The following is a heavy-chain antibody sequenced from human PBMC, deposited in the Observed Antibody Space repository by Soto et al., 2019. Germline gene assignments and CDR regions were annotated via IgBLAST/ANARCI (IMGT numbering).Heavy chain of an antibody. J-gene: IGHJ6*02. Sequence: QVQLVQSGAEVKNPGASVKVSCKASGYTFTGYYIHWVRQAPGQGLEWMGCISPNSGDSNYAQKFQGWVTMTRDMSISTAYMELSRLRSDDTAVYYCAMTRTYYYDSRGYSRNAAHYYGMDVWGQGTTVTVSS. CDR2: ISPNSGDS. V-gene: IGHV1-2*04. CDR1: GYTFTGYY. CDR3: AMTRTYYYDSRGYSRNAAHYYGMDV. D-gene: IGHD3-22*01.